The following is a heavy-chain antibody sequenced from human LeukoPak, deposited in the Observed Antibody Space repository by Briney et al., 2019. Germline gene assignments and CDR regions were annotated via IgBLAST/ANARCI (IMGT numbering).Heavy chain of an antibody. J-gene: IGHJ4*02. D-gene: IGHD7-27*01. Sequence: GGSLRLSCAASGFTVSSNYMSWVRQAPGKGLEWVSIIYSGGSTNYADSVKGQFTISRDNSKNTLYLQMNSLRAEDTAVYYCARGVTGDDYFDYWGQGTLVTVSS. CDR1: GFTVSSNY. CDR3: ARGVTGDDYFDY. CDR2: IYSGGST. V-gene: IGHV3-53*01.